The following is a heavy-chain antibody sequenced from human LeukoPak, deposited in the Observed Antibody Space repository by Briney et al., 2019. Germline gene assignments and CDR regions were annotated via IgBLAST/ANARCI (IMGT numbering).Heavy chain of an antibody. CDR3: AKDRKAGYSYGYYFDY. Sequence: GGSLRLSCAASGFIFSSYAMSWVRQAPGKGLEWVSAISGSGGSTYYADSVKGRFTISRDNSKNTLYLQMNSLRAEDTAVYYCAKDRKAGYSYGYYFDYWGQGTLVTVSS. J-gene: IGHJ4*02. V-gene: IGHV3-23*01. CDR2: ISGSGGST. D-gene: IGHD5-18*01. CDR1: GFIFSSYA.